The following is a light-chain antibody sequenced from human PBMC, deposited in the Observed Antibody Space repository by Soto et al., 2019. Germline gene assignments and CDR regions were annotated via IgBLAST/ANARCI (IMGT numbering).Light chain of an antibody. Sequence: DIQMTQSPSSLSASVGDRVTITCRTSQTINNYLNWYPQKPGKVPEVLIHGASSLQRGVSLRVTGNASRAYFTLTLSNLQPADCANYSCQRVYDLPHTFGQGTKVEV. CDR2: GAS. J-gene: IGKJ2*01. CDR3: QRVYDLPHT. V-gene: IGKV1-39*01. CDR1: QTINNY.